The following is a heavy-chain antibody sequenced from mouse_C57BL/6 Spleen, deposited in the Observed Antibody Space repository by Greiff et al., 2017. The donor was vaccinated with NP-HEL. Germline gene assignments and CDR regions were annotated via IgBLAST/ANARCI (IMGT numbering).Heavy chain of an antibody. D-gene: IGHD1-1*01. CDR3: ARHEGDYYGSSEYFDV. V-gene: IGHV1-62-2*01. J-gene: IGHJ1*03. Sequence: VQRVESGAELVKPGASVKLSCKASGYTFTEYTIHWVKQRSGQGLEWIGWFYPGSGSIKYNEKFKEKATLTADKSSSTVYMELSRLTSEDSAVYFCARHEGDYYGSSEYFDVWGTGTTVTVSS. CDR2: FYPGSGSI. CDR1: GYTFTEYT.